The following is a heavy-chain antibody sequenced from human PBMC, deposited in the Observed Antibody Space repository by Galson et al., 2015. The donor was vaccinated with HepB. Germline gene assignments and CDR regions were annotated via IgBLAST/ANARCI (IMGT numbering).Heavy chain of an antibody. J-gene: IGHJ4*02. CDR1: GFTFSSYA. CDR3: ASRIAAAGGFDS. Sequence: SLRLSCAASGFTFSSYAMSWVRQAPGKGLEWVSAISCSGGSTYYADSVKGRFTISRDNSKNTLYLQMNSLRAEDTALYYCASRIAAAGGFDSWGQGTLVTVSS. CDR2: ISCSGGST. V-gene: IGHV3-23*01. D-gene: IGHD6-13*01.